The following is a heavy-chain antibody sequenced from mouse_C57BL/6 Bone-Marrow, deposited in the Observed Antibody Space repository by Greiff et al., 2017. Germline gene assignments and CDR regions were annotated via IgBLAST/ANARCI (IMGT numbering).Heavy chain of an antibody. CDR3: ARNYGYDILYAMDY. CDR1: GFTFTSYW. V-gene: IGHV1-53*01. Sequence: VQLQQPGTELVKPGASVKLSCKASGFTFTSYWMHWVMQRPGQGLEWIGIINPSIGGTNYNEKFKSKVTLTVDKSSSTAYMQLSILTSEDSAVYDCARNYGYDILYAMDYWGQGTSVTVSS. D-gene: IGHD2-2*01. J-gene: IGHJ4*01. CDR2: INPSIGGT.